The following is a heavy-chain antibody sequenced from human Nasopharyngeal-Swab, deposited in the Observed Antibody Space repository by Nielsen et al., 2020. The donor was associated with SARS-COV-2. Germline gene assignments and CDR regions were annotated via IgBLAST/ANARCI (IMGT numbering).Heavy chain of an antibody. CDR2: TYYRSKLHF. CDR3: ARIAQAAEPH. J-gene: IGHJ4*02. Sequence: SQTLPLTCAISGDSVPSNSAAWSWIRQSPSRGLEWLGRTYYRSKLHFNYGTSVKGRITINPDTSNNQFSLQLSSVTPEDTAVYYCARIAQAAEPHWGQGTLVTVSS. V-gene: IGHV6-1*01. D-gene: IGHD1-14*01. CDR1: GDSVPSNSAA.